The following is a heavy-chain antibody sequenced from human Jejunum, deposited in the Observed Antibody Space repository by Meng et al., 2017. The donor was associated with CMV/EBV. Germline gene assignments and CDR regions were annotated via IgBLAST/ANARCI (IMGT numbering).Heavy chain of an antibody. CDR3: ARGNGWRFDY. CDR2: ININTGNP. J-gene: IGHJ4*02. V-gene: IGHV7-4-1*01. CDR1: GYTFTSSL. D-gene: IGHD6-19*01. Sequence: ELKHAGDALKVSYQPAGYTFTSSLMNWVRHAPGQGLEWMGLININTGNPTYAQGFTGRFVFSLDTSVSTAYLQIDSLKADDTAVYYCARGNGWRFDYWGQGTLVTVSS.